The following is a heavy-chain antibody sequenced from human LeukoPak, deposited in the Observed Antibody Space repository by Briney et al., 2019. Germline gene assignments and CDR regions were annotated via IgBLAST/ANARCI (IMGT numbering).Heavy chain of an antibody. CDR2: VSYNGRDT. D-gene: IGHD4-17*01. V-gene: IGHV3-30*04. CDR3: AKTYGDSLKNPFDY. J-gene: IGHJ4*02. Sequence: PGKSLRLSCAASGFPFNNYAMSWVRQAPGKGLEWVSIVSYNGRDTYYADPVMGRFTISRDNSKKLVYLQMNTLRPEDTAIYYCAKTYGDSLKNPFDYWGQGTLVTVSS. CDR1: GFPFNNYA.